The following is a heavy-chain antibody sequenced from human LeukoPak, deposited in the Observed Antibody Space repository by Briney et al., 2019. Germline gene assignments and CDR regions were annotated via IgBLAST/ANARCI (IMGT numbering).Heavy chain of an antibody. D-gene: IGHD5-24*01. CDR2: FYYTGST. Sequence: NPSETLSLTCSVSGGSISSRDYYWGWIRQPPGKGLEWIGNFYYTGSTYYNPSLTSRVTISVDTSKNQFSLNLSAVTAADTAVYYCARKDMATTLFDSWGQGTLVIVSS. CDR1: GGSISSRDYY. CDR3: ARKDMATTLFDS. J-gene: IGHJ4*02. V-gene: IGHV4-39*01.